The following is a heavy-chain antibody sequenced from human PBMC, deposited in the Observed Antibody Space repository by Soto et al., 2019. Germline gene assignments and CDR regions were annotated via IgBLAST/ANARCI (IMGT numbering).Heavy chain of an antibody. V-gene: IGHV3-64D*06. CDR3: VKGEYYYDGSAYYPFDY. CDR2: ICIEGSKT. J-gene: IGHJ4*02. CDR1: GFTFSSYA. D-gene: IGHD3-22*01. Sequence: GGSLRLSCAASGFTFSSYAIHWVRQAPGKGLEKVSFICIEGSKTHYADTVKGRYTISRDKSKNTAYLQMSSLRPEDTAVYYCVKGEYYYDGSAYYPFDYWGQGRMVTVSS.